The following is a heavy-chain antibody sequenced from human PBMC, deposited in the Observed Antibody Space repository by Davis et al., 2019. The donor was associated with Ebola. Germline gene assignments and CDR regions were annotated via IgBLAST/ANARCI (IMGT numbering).Heavy chain of an antibody. CDR2: ISSSGSTI. CDR3: AKAGYYYGSGSYYTYYFDY. CDR1: GFTFSDYY. J-gene: IGHJ4*02. V-gene: IGHV3-11*04. Sequence: GESLKISCAASGFTFSDYYMSWIRQAPGKGLEWVSYISSSGSTIYYADSVKGRFTISRDNAKNSLYLQMNSLRAEDTAVYYCAKAGYYYGSGSYYTYYFDYWGQGTLVTVSS. D-gene: IGHD3-10*01.